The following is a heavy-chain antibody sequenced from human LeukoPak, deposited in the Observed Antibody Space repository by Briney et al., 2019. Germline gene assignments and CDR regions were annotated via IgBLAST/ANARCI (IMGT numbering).Heavy chain of an antibody. CDR1: GGSISSYY. CDR2: IYTSGST. J-gene: IGHJ4*02. V-gene: IGHV4-4*07. CDR3: ARDCSGGSCYSGGIDY. D-gene: IGHD2-15*01. Sequence: LETLSLTCTVSGGSISSYYWSWIRQPAGKGLEWIGRIYTSGSTNYNPSLKSRVTMSVDTSKNQFSLKSSSVTAADTAVYYCARDCSGGSCYSGGIDYWGQGTLVTVSS.